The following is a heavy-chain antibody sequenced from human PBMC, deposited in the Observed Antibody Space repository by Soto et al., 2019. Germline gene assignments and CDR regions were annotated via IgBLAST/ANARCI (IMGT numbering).Heavy chain of an antibody. D-gene: IGHD3-9*01. CDR3: ARVLTTIFSASKDV. CDR1: GFTFSSYG. V-gene: IGHV3-33*01. CDR2: IWYDGSNK. Sequence: PGGSLRLSCAASGFTFSSYGMHWVRQAPGKGLEWVAVIWYDGSNKYYADSVKGRFTISRDNSKNTLYLQMNSLRAEGTAVYYCARVLTTIFSASKDVWGQGTTVTVSS. J-gene: IGHJ6*02.